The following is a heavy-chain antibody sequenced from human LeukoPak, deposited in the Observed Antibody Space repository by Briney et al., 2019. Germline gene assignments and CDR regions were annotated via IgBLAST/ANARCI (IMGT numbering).Heavy chain of an antibody. J-gene: IGHJ4*02. V-gene: IGHV3-23*01. CDR1: GFTFSTYG. CDR3: AKDASTRGYRSFLDY. CDR2: ISGDGVSP. Sequence: PGGSLRLSCVASGFTFSTYGMNWVRQAPGKGLECVSAISGDGVSPYYADSVRGRFTISKDNSKNTLYLQMNSLSAEDTAVYYCAKDASTRGYRSFLDYWGQGTLVTVSS. D-gene: IGHD5-18*01.